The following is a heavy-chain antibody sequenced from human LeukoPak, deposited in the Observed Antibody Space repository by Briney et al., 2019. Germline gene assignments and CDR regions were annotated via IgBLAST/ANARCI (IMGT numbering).Heavy chain of an antibody. CDR1: GFTFSIYA. D-gene: IGHD3-22*01. CDR3: AKDRPNYYGSNGRYYRRDGHY. J-gene: IGHJ4*02. Sequence: PGVSLRLSSAASGFTFSIYAMSWVRQALGKGLQWVSSITSSGDGTYYADSVKGRFTISRDNSENMLYLQMNSLRVEDTAVYFCAKDRPNYYGSNGRYYRRDGHYWGQGTLVTVSS. V-gene: IGHV3-23*01. CDR2: ITSSGDGT.